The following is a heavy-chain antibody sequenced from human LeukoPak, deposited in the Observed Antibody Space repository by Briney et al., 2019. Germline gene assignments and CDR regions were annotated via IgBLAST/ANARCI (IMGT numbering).Heavy chain of an antibody. CDR2: ISYDGSNK. J-gene: IGHJ6*02. V-gene: IGHV3-30*18. Sequence: PGRSLRLSCAASGFTFISYGMHWVRQAPGRGLEWVAVISYDGSNKYYADSVKGRFTISRHNSKNTLYLQMNSLRDEDTAVYYCAKDLRGVRGVIITPWYYYYGMDVWGQGTTVTVSS. D-gene: IGHD3-10*01. CDR1: GFTFISYG. CDR3: AKDLRGVRGVIITPWYYYYGMDV.